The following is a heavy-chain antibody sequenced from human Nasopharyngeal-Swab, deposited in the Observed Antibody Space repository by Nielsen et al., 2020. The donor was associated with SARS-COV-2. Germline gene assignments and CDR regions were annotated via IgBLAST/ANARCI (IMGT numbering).Heavy chain of an antibody. CDR2: ISSSSSYI. V-gene: IGHV3-21*01. J-gene: IGHJ1*01. CDR1: GFTFSSYS. D-gene: IGHD6-19*01. Sequence: GGSLRLSCAASGFTFSSYSMNWVRQAPGKGLEWVSSISSSSSYIYYADSVKGRSTISRDNAKNSLYLQMNSLRAEDTAVYYCARRAVAGEYFQHWGQGTLVTVSS. CDR3: ARRAVAGEYFQH.